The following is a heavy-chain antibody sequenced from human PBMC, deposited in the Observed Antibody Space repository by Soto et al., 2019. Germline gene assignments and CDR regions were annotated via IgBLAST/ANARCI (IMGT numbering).Heavy chain of an antibody. J-gene: IGHJ6*02. V-gene: IGHV3-7*03. Sequence: PGGSLRLSCAASGFTFSAYVMSWVRQAPGKGLEWVANIKQDGSEKYYVDSVKGRFTISRDNAKNSLYLQMNSLRAEDTAVYYCARFPLSDDANLYYYYYYGMDVWGQGTTVTVSS. D-gene: IGHD3-10*01. CDR1: GFTFSAYV. CDR3: ARFPLSDDANLYYYYYYGMDV. CDR2: IKQDGSEK.